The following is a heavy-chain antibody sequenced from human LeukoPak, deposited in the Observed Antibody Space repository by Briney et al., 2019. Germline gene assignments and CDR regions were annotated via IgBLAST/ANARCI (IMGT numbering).Heavy chain of an antibody. CDR1: GFTFSNYA. V-gene: IGHV3-66*01. J-gene: IGHJ4*02. CDR2: IYSGGST. CDR3: ARDSVY. Sequence: GRSLRLSCAASGFTFSNYAMHWVRQAPGKGLEWVSVIYSGGSTYYADSVKGRFTISRDNSKNTLYLQMNSLRAEDTAVYYCARDSVYWGQGTLVTVSS.